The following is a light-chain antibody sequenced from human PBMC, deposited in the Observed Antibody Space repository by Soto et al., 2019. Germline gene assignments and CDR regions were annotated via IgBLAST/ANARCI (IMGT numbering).Light chain of an antibody. CDR3: YSYTSSRAYV. V-gene: IGLV2-14*01. CDR1: SSDVGGYNY. CDR2: EVS. Sequence: QSALTHPASVSGSPGQSITISCTGTSSDVGGYNYVSWYQQQAGKAPKLIIHEVSNRPSGVSNRFSGSKSGNTASLTISGLQPEDEADYYCYSYTSSRAYVFGIGTKLTVL. J-gene: IGLJ1*01.